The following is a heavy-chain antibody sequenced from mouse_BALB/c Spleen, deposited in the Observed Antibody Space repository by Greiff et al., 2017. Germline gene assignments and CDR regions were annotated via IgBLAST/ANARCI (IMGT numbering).Heavy chain of an antibody. Sequence: VQLQQSGPELVKPGASVKIPCKASGYTFTDYNMDWVKQSHGKSLEWIGDINPNNGGTIYNQKFKGKATLTVDKSSSTAYMELRSLTSEDTAVYYCARVPTATYAMDYWGQGTSVTVSS. CDR3: ARVPTATYAMDY. CDR2: INPNNGGT. D-gene: IGHD1-2*01. CDR1: GYTFTDYN. V-gene: IGHV1-18*01. J-gene: IGHJ4*01.